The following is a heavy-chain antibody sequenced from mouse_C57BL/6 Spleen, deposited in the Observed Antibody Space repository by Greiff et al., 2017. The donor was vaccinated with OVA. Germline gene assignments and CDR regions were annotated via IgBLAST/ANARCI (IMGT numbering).Heavy chain of an antibody. J-gene: IGHJ3*01. D-gene: IGHD2-4*01. CDR1: GFNIQDYY. Sequence: VQLQQSGAELVKPGASVKLSCTASGFNIQDYYMHWVKQRTEQGLEWIGRLDPEDGETKYAPKFQGKATITADTSSNTASLQLSSLTSEDTAVYYCAREQDYDVAWFAYWGQGTLVTVSA. CDR3: AREQDYDVAWFAY. CDR2: LDPEDGET. V-gene: IGHV14-2*01.